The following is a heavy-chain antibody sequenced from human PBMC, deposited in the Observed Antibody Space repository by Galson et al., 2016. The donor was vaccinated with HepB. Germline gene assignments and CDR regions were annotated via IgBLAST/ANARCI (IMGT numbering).Heavy chain of an antibody. D-gene: IGHD5-18*01. Sequence: SLRLSCAASGFTFSSYSMNWVRQAPGKGLEWVSSISTTSSYIYYADQVKGRFTITRDNARDSLFLQMNSLRVEDTAVYYCARERGYNYGHPNLDCWGQGTLVTVSS. CDR1: GFTFSSYS. V-gene: IGHV3-21*01. CDR3: ARERGYNYGHPNLDC. J-gene: IGHJ4*02. CDR2: ISTTSSYI.